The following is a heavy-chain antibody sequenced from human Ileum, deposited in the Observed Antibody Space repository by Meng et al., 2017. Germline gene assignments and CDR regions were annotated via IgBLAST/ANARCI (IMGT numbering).Heavy chain of an antibody. CDR3: ARGGGRYGPDFDY. CDR1: GGSFSGYY. J-gene: IGHJ4*02. V-gene: IGHV4-34*01. CDR2: INHSGST. D-gene: IGHD3-16*01. Sequence: VQLQQWGADLLHPSGTLSLSCAVYGGSFSGYYWSWIRQPPGKGLECIGEINHSGSTNYNPSLKSRVTISVDTSKNQFSLKLSSVTAADTAVYYCARGGGRYGPDFDYWGQGTLVTVSS.